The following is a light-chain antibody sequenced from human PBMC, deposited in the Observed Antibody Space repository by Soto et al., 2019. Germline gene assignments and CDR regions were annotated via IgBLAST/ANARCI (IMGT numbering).Light chain of an antibody. J-gene: IGLJ3*02. V-gene: IGLV1-51*01. CDR1: SSNIGAGFD. CDR2: DND. Sequence: QSVLTQPPSVSGAPGQRVTISCTGNSSNIGAGFDVHWYQQLPGTAPKLLLYDNDKRPSEIPDRFTGSRIDTSATLVISGLQTGDEADYYCGTWDTSLFVWVFGGGTKLTVL. CDR3: GTWDTSLFVWV.